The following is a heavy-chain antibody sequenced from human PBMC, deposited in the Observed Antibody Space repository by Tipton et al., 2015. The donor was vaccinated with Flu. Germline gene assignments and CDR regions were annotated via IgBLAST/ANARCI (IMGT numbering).Heavy chain of an antibody. J-gene: IGHJ4*02. CDR3: VKDMCGGDCHDRGFDY. CDR1: GFALQCYA. Sequence: SLRLSCEASGFALQCYALHWVRQPLGRGLEWVSGVNFDGGVKGYAESVKGRFTISRDIAKNSLYLQMNSLRSDDTALYYCVKDMCGGDCHDRGFDYWGQGTLVSVSS. V-gene: IGHV3-9*01. D-gene: IGHD2-21*02. CDR2: VNFDGGVK.